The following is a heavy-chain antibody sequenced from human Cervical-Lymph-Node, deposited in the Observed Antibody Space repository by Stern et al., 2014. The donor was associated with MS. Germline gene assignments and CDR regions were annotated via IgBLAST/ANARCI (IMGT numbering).Heavy chain of an antibody. CDR1: GFSLSTSGVG. CDR2: IYWDDDK. V-gene: IGHV2-5*02. Sequence: QITLKESGPTLVKPTQTLTLTCTFSGFSLSTSGVGVGWIRQPPGKALEWLALIYWDDDKRYSPSLKSRLTIPKDTSKNQVVLKMTNMDPVDTATYYCARKEQWLGTFDYWGQGTLVTVSS. J-gene: IGHJ4*02. D-gene: IGHD6-19*01. CDR3: ARKEQWLGTFDY.